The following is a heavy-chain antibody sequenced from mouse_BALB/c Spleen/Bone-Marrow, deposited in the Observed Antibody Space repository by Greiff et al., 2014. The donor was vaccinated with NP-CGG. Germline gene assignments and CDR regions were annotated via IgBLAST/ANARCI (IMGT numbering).Heavy chain of an antibody. CDR1: GFSLTSYG. CDR2: IWSGGST. J-gene: IGHJ3*01. D-gene: IGHD2-2*01. CDR3: ARRGYAWFAY. Sequence: VQRVESGPGQVQPSQSLSITCTVSGFSLTSYGVHWVRQSPGKGLEWLGVIWSGGSTDYNAAFISRLSISKDNSKSQVFFKMNSPQANDTAIYYCARRGYAWFAYWGQGTLVTVSA. V-gene: IGHV2-2*02.